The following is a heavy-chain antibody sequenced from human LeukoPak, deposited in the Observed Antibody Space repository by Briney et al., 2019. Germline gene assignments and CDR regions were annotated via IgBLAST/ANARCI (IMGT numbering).Heavy chain of an antibody. J-gene: IGHJ4*02. CDR1: GFTFSSYW. Sequence: GGSLRHSCAAPGFTFSSYWMSWVRQAPGKGLEWVANIKQDGSEKYYVDSVKGRFTISRDNAKNSLYLQMNSLRAEDTAIYYCVRDRGTYRPIDYWGQGTLVTVSS. D-gene: IGHD1-26*01. CDR3: VRDRGTYRPIDY. CDR2: IKQDGSEK. V-gene: IGHV3-7*03.